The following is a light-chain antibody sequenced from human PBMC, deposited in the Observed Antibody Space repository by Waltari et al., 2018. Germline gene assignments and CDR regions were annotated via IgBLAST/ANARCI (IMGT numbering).Light chain of an antibody. CDR2: AAS. J-gene: IGKJ2*01. Sequence: DIQLTQSPSFLSASVGDRVTITCRASQDINTYLAWYQQKPGKAPKLLIFAASILQSGVPSRFSGSGSATEFTLTINSLQPEDFATYYCQQLNIYLPYTFGQGTKLEIK. CDR3: QQLNIYLPYT. V-gene: IGKV1-9*01. CDR1: QDINTY.